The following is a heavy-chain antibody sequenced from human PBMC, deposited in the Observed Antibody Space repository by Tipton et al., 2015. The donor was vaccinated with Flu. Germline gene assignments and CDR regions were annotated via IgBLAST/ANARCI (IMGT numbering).Heavy chain of an antibody. CDR2: TFHSGNT. D-gene: IGHD4-11*01. V-gene: IGHV4-34*12. Sequence: TLSLTCAVSGGSFSDYYWGWIRQPPGKGLEWIGNTFHSGNTYLNPSLKSRVTISIDTSKNQFSLKLSSVTATDTAVYYCARRDYSNYVSEPKNWFDPWGQGALVTVSS. J-gene: IGHJ5*02. CDR3: ARRDYSNYVSEPKNWFDP. CDR1: GGSFSDYY.